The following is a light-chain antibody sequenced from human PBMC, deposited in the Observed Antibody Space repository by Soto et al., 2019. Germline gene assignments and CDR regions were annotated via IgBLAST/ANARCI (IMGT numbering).Light chain of an antibody. V-gene: IGKV1-6*01. J-gene: IGKJ1*01. Sequence: AIQMTQSPSSLSASIGDRVTITCRASQGIRNDLGWYQQKPGKAPKLLIYAASSLQTGIPSRFSGTGSGTDFTLTISSLQPEDFATYYCLQDYNYPLTFGQGTKVDIK. CDR2: AAS. CDR3: LQDYNYPLT. CDR1: QGIRND.